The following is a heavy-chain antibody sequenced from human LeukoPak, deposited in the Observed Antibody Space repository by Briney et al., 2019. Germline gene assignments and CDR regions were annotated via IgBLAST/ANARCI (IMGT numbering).Heavy chain of an antibody. CDR3: ARYRSGSYSETDY. Sequence: SETLSLTCTVSGGSFSSGSYYWSWIRQPPGKGLEWIGYIYYSGSTNYNPSLKSRVTISVDTSKNQFSLKLSSVTAADTAVYYCARYRSGSYSETDYWGQGTLVTVSS. D-gene: IGHD1-26*01. CDR1: GGSFSSGSYY. CDR2: IYYSGST. J-gene: IGHJ4*02. V-gene: IGHV4-61*01.